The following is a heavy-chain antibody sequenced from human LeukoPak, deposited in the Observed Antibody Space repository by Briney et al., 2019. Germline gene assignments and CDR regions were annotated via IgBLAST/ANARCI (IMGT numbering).Heavy chain of an antibody. J-gene: IGHJ1*01. Sequence: RGSLRLSCTASGFSFSSFSMSWVRQAPGKGLEWGSTITSDGGNTNYADSVNGRLTMSRDDSKSRMSLQKDGMRAEATPVYYCAKDLWWGSSTSWDPAENLKHGGQACLVTASS. CDR2: ITSDGGNT. CDR1: GFSFSSFS. V-gene: IGHV3-23*01. CDR3: AKDLWWGSSTSWDPAENLKH. D-gene: IGHD2-2*01.